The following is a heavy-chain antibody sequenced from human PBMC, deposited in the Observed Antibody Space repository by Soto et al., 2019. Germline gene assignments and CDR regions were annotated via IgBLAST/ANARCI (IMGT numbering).Heavy chain of an antibody. V-gene: IGHV3-23*01. Sequence: EVQLLESGGGLVQPGGSLRLSCAASGITFSSNAMSWVRQAPGKGLEWVSSTSGGGSNTYYVDTVKGRYTISRDYSKKQQHLQINSLRGEDTAVYYCAILHRSSWGGLDYWGQGPMVTVS. CDR1: GITFSSNA. CDR2: TSGGGSNT. D-gene: IGHD6-13*01. CDR3: AILHRSSWGGLDY. J-gene: IGHJ4*02.